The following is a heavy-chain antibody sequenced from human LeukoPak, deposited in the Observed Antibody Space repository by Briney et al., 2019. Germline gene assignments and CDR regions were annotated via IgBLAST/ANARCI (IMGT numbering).Heavy chain of an antibody. CDR2: IYYSGST. J-gene: IGHJ4*02. CDR3: ARSPRGGTKTYFDN. CDR1: GGPISNYY. V-gene: IGHV4-59*01. Sequence: SETLSLTCTVSGGPISNYYWSWIRQPPGKGLEWIGYIYYSGSTNYNPSLKSRVTISVDTSKNQFSLRLSSVTAADTAVYYCARSPRGGTKTYFDNWGQGTLVTVSP. D-gene: IGHD1-14*01.